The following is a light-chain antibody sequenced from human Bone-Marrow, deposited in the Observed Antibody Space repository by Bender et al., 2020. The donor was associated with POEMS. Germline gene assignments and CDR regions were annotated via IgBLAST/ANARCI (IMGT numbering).Light chain of an antibody. J-gene: IGLJ2*01. V-gene: IGLV3-1*01. Sequence: SSELTQPPSLSVSPGQSVDIHCSGENLESKYVCWYQQKPGQSPVLVLYLDTKRPSGIPGRFSGSNSGNTATLTIIGAQAMDEADYYCQAWDSSTVVFGGGTKLTVL. CDR2: LDT. CDR1: NLESKY. CDR3: QAWDSSTVV.